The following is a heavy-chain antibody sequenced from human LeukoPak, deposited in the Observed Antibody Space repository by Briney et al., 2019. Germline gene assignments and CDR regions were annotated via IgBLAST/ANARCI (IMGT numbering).Heavy chain of an antibody. V-gene: IGHV3-49*03. D-gene: IGHD1-26*01. CDR1: GFTFGYYP. Sequence: GGSLRLSCSGSGFTFGYYPISWFRQAPGKGLEWVAFIRNKDYGETTEYAASVKGRFTISRDNAKNSLYPQMNSLRDEDTAVYYCARLGGYYSVYYYGMDVWGQGTTVTVSS. J-gene: IGHJ6*02. CDR3: ARLGGYYSVYYYGMDV. CDR2: IRNKDYGETT.